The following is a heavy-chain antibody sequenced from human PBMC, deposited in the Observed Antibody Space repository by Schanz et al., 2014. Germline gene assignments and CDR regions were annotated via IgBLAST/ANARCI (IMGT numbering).Heavy chain of an antibody. CDR3: APLDDCGGGCPINDAFDV. V-gene: IGHV3-74*01. CDR1: GFTFSDSW. Sequence: EVQLVESGGGLVQPGGSLRLSCAASGFTFSDSWMHWVRQAPGKGLVWVSRTSNDGSFTTFADSVKGRFTISRDNAKNTLYLHMNSLRVEDTAVYYCAPLDDCGGGCPINDAFDVWGQGTMVTVSS. CDR2: TSNDGSFT. D-gene: IGHD2-21*01. J-gene: IGHJ3*01.